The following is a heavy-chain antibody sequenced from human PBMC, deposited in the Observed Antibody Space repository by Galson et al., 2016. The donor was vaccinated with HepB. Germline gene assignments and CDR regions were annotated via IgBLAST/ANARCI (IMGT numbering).Heavy chain of an antibody. CDR2: IYPGASDA. V-gene: IGHV5-51*01. CDR3: ARDPDTSYRPGDA. D-gene: IGHD5-18*01. Sequence: QSGAEVTKPGESLKISCKVSGYKFDSYWIGWVRQTPGRGLEWMGIIYPGASDASYGPSFKGQVTMSVDKAVTTAYLQWASLKASATAIYHCARDPDTSYRPGDAWGQGTLVSVSS. J-gene: IGHJ5*02. CDR1: GYKFDSYW.